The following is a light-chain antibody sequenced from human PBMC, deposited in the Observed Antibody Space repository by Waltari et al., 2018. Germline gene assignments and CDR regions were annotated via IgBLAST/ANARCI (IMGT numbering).Light chain of an antibody. J-gene: IGKJ1*01. V-gene: IGKV2-40*01. CDR3: VQAIAFPRT. Sequence: DIVMTQTPLSLPITPGEPASISCRSSQSLLHSNGNTYLHWYLQKPGQSPQLLIYGGSNRASGVPDRFSGSGSGTDFTLKISKVEAEDVGVYYRVQAIAFPRTFGQGTKVEIK. CDR2: GGS. CDR1: QSLLHSNGNTY.